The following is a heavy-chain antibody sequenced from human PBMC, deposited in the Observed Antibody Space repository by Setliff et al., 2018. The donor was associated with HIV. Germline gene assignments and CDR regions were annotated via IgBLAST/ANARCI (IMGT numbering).Heavy chain of an antibody. CDR1: GFNFRSYG. Sequence: PGGSLRLSCAASGFNFRSYGMTWVRQAPGKGLDWVAHIGSSNHGIHYTASVQGRFTVSRDNAKNSLYLQMNNLRVEDTALYYCARDNPSTYGTAWDLFDSWGQGTLVTVSS. V-gene: IGHV3-48*04. J-gene: IGHJ4*02. D-gene: IGHD1-26*01. CDR2: IGSSNHGI. CDR3: ARDNPSTYGTAWDLFDS.